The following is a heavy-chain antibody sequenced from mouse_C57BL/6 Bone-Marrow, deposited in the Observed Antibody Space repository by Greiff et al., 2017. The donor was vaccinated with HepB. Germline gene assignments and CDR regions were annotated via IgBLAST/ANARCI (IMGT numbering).Heavy chain of an antibody. V-gene: IGHV5-6*01. CDR3: AILTTVVNY. CDR2: ISSGGSYT. CDR1: GFTFSSYG. D-gene: IGHD1-1*01. J-gene: IGHJ2*01. Sequence: EVQLVESGGDLVKPGGSLKLSCAASGFTFSSYGMSWVRQTPDKRLEWVATISSGGSYTYYPDSVKGRFTISRDNAKNTLYLQMSSLKSEDTAMYYCAILTTVVNYWGQGTTLTVSS.